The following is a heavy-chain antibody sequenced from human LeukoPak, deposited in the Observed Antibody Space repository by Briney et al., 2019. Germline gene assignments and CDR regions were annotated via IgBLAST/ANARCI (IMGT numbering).Heavy chain of an antibody. CDR2: ISSSGSTI. J-gene: IGHJ6*02. CDR3: ARAPSDYYYGMDV. CDR1: GFTFSDYY. V-gene: IGHV3-11*04. Sequence: KAGGSLRLSCAASGFTFSDYYMSWIRQAPGKGLEWVSYISSSGSTIYYADSVKGRFTISRDNAKNSLYLQMNSLRAEDTAVYYCARAPSDYYYGMDVWGQGTTVTVSS.